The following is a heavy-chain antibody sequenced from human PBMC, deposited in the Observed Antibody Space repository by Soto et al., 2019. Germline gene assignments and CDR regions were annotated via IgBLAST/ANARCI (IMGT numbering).Heavy chain of an antibody. J-gene: IGHJ4*02. V-gene: IGHV3-30*18. CDR1: GFTFSSYG. D-gene: IGHD3-22*01. CDR3: AKEGDYYDSSGYYPPFDY. Sequence: ESGGGVVQPGRSLRLSCAASGFTFSSYGMHWVRQAPGKGLEWVAVISYDGSNKYYADSVKGRFTISRDNSKNTLYLQMNSLRAEDTAVYYCAKEGDYYDSSGYYPPFDYWGQGTLVTVSS. CDR2: ISYDGSNK.